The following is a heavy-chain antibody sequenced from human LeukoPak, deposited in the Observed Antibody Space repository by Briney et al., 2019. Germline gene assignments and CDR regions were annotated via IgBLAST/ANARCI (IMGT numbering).Heavy chain of an antibody. CDR2: IYYSGST. D-gene: IGHD2-21*02. CDR3: ASQPGGVTNFFDY. Sequence: PSETLSLTCTVSGGSISSGSYYWGWIRQPPGKGLEWIGSIYYSGSTYYNPSLKSRVTISVDTSKNQFSPKLSSVTAADTAVYYCASQPGGVTNFFDYWGQGTLVTVSS. J-gene: IGHJ4*02. CDR1: GGSISSGSYY. V-gene: IGHV4-39*01.